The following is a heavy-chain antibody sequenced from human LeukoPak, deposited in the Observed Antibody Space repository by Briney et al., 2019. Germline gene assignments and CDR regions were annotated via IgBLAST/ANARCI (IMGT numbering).Heavy chain of an antibody. Sequence: GGSLRLSCAASGFTFSSYAMSWVRQAPGKGLEWVSAISGSGGSTYYADSVKGRFTISRDNSKNTMFLQMNSLRAEDTAVYYCAKTASTSWGYFDYWGQATLVTVSS. CDR2: ISGSGGST. J-gene: IGHJ4*02. CDR3: AKTASTSWGYFDY. CDR1: GFTFSSYA. V-gene: IGHV3-23*01. D-gene: IGHD2-2*01.